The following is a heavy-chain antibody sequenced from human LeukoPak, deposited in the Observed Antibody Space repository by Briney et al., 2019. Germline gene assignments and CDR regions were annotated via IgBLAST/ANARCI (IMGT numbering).Heavy chain of an antibody. Sequence: GASVKVSCKASGYTFTSYDINWVRQAPGQGLEWMGIINPSGGSTSYAQKFQGRVTMTRDTSTSTVYMELSSLRSEDTAVYYCARRGIVVVPAAIGPDYYYYYMDVWGKGTTATISS. CDR1: GYTFTSYD. CDR2: INPSGGST. CDR3: ARRGIVVVPAAIGPDYYYYYMDV. V-gene: IGHV1-46*01. D-gene: IGHD2-2*02. J-gene: IGHJ6*03.